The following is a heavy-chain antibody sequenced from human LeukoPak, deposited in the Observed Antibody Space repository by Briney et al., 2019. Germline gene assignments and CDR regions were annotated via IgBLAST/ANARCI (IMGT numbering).Heavy chain of an antibody. CDR2: IYYSGST. CDR1: GGSISSSSYY. V-gene: IGHV4-61*05. CDR3: ARAGGPIDY. D-gene: IGHD3-10*01. Sequence: SETLSLTCTVSGGSISSSSYYWGWIRQPPGKGLEWIGYIYYSGSTNYNPSLKSRVTISVDTSKNQFSLKLSSVTAADTAVYYCARAGGPIDYWGQGTLVTVSS. J-gene: IGHJ4*02.